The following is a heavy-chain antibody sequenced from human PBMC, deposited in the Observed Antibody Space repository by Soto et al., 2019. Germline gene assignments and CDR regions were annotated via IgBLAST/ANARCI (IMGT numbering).Heavy chain of an antibody. J-gene: IGHJ2*01. CDR2: ISWNSGSI. D-gene: IGHD6-19*01. CDR3: AHDVVTVAGPHFDL. V-gene: IGHV3-9*01. CDR1: GFTFDDYD. Sequence: EVQLVESGGGLVQPGRSLRLSCAASGFTFDDYDMHWVRQAPGKGLEWVSGISWNSGSIDYADSVKGRFTISRDNAKNFLYMQMNSLRAEDTALYYCAHDVVTVAGPHFDLWGRGTLVTVSS.